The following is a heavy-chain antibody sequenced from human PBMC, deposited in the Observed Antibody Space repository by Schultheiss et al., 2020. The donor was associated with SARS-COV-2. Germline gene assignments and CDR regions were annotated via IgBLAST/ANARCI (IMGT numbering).Heavy chain of an antibody. V-gene: IGHV4-59*12. Sequence: SETLSLTCTVSGGSISSYYWSWIRQPPGKGLEWIGYIYYSGSTYYNPSLKSRVTISVDTSKNQFSLKLSSVTAADTAVYYCARDFKYFDSWGQGTLVTVSS. CDR1: GGSISSYY. CDR2: IYYSGST. J-gene: IGHJ4*02. CDR3: ARDFKYFDS.